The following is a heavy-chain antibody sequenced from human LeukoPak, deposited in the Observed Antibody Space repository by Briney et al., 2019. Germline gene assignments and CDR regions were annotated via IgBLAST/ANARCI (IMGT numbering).Heavy chain of an antibody. CDR1: GGSISSANYC. Sequence: SETRSLTCCVSGGSISSANYCWSWIRQPPAKGLEWIGYICYSGNTFYNPSLKSRVTISIDTSKNQFSLNLTSVTAADTAVYYCDRALYWFDPWGQGTLVTVSS. CDR3: DRALYWFDP. CDR2: ICYSGNT. J-gene: IGHJ5*02. V-gene: IGHV4-30-4*01.